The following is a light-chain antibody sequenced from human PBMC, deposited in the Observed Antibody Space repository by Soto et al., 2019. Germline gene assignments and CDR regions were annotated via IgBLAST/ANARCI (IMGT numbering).Light chain of an antibody. CDR1: QSISGW. V-gene: IGKV1-5*03. Sequence: DIQMTQSPSTLSASVGDRVTITCRASQSISGWLAWYQQKPGKAPKLLIYKASSLESGVPSRFSGSGSGTEFPLTISSLQPDDFATYYCQQYNNYGSWTVGRGTKVEIK. CDR2: KAS. CDR3: QQYNNYGSWT. J-gene: IGKJ1*01.